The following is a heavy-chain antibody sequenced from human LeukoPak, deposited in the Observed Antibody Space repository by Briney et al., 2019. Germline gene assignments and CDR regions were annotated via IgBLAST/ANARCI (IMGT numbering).Heavy chain of an antibody. Sequence: PGGSLRLSCAASRFTFSSYGMHWVRQAPGKGLEWVAVISYDGSNKYYADSVKGRFTISRDNSKNTLYLQMNSLRAEDTAVYYCAKSVIAVAAPPLDYWGQGTLVTVSS. D-gene: IGHD6-19*01. J-gene: IGHJ4*02. CDR3: AKSVIAVAAPPLDY. V-gene: IGHV3-30*18. CDR2: ISYDGSNK. CDR1: RFTFSSYG.